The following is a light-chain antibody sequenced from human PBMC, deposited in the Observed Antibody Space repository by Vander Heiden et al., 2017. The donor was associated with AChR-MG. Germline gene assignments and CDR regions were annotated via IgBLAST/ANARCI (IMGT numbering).Light chain of an antibody. J-gene: IGLJ2*01. CDR1: TSNIGNNA. CDR2: NDD. V-gene: IGLV1-36*01. CDR3: AGWDDTLNGVV. Sequence: QSVLTQPPSVSAAPRQRDTISCSGSTSNIGNNAVSWYQQLPGKAPKLLIHNDDLRPSGVTDRFSGSKSGTTASLAITGLQAVDEADYYCAGWDDTLNGVVFGGGTRLTVL.